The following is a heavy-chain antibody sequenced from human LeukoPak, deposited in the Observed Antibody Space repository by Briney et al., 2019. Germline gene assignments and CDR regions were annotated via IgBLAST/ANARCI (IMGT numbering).Heavy chain of an antibody. D-gene: IGHD6-19*01. V-gene: IGHV4-39*07. CDR1: GGFISSSSYY. CDR2: IYYSGST. J-gene: IGHJ6*03. Sequence: SETLSLTCTVSGGFISSSSYYWGWIRQPPGKGLEWIGSIYYSGSTNYNPSLKSRVTMSVDTSKNQFSLKLSSVTAADTAVYYCARDREAGPEYYYYYMDVWGKGTTVTISS. CDR3: ARDREAGPEYYYYYMDV.